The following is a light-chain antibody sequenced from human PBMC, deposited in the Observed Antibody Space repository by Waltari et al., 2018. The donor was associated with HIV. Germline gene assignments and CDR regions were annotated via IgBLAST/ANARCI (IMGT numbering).Light chain of an antibody. J-gene: IGLJ3*02. CDR1: SSNIGGQY. Sequence: QSVLSQSPSISGTPGQRVSISCSGSSSNIGGQYVSWYQQVPGTTPQLLIFWNTQRPSWVSDRFSGSVSGTSASLAISGLRSEDEADYYCAVWDVSLSAQVFGGGTTLTVL. CDR2: WNT. V-gene: IGLV1-47*01. CDR3: AVWDVSLSAQV.